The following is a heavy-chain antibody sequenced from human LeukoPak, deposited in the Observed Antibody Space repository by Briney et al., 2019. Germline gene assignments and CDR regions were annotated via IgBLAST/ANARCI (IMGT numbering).Heavy chain of an antibody. D-gene: IGHD5-18*01. J-gene: IGHJ4*02. Sequence: GGSLRLSCAASGFTFSSYGMSWVRQAPGKGLEWVSAISGSGGSTYYADSVKGRFTISRDNSKNTLYLQMNSLIPEDTVVYYCARQYISGQWYFDYWGQGTLVTVSS. V-gene: IGHV3-23*01. CDR3: ARQYISGQWYFDY. CDR1: GFTFSSYG. CDR2: ISGSGGST.